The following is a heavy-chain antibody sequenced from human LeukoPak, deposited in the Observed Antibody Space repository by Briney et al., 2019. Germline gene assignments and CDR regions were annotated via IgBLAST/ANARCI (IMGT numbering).Heavy chain of an antibody. D-gene: IGHD4-23*01. CDR2: IYSSGNT. CDR3: ANSYDGKIVPFDN. V-gene: IGHV4-4*09. CDR1: GASITNSY. Sequence: SETLSLTCTVSGASITNSYWNWVRQPPRKGLEWVGYIYSSGNTNYNPSLKSRVTISLDVSTNQFSLKLTSVTAADTAVYYCANSYDGKIVPFDNWGQGALVAVSS. J-gene: IGHJ4*02.